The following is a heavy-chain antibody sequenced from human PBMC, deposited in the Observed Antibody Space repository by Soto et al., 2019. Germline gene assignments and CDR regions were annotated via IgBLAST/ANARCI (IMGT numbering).Heavy chain of an antibody. CDR2: LLYNGYTK. D-gene: IGHD6-13*01. J-gene: IGHJ4*02. CDR3: ASAPNVSSWPYYFAY. CDR1: GFTFTNFG. Sequence: QVQLVESGGGVVQPGRSLRLSCADSGFTFTNFGLHWVRQAPDKGLEWVAVLLYNGYTKYYADSVKGRFTISGDNSKNTLYLQMDSLQPEDTAVYFCASAPNVSSWPYYFAYWCLGTLVAVSS. V-gene: IGHV3-30*04.